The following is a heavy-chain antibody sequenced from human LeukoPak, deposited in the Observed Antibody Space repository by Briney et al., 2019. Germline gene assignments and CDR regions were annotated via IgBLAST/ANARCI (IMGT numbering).Heavy chain of an antibody. Sequence: ASVKVSCKASGYTFTSYAMNWVRQAPGQGLEWMGWINTNTGNSTYAQGFTGRFVFSLDTSVSTAYLQISSLKAEDTAVYYCAKGGAARPRDAFDIWGQGTMVTVSS. D-gene: IGHD6-6*01. CDR1: GYTFTSYA. V-gene: IGHV7-4-1*02. CDR3: AKGGAARPRDAFDI. CDR2: INTNTGNS. J-gene: IGHJ3*02.